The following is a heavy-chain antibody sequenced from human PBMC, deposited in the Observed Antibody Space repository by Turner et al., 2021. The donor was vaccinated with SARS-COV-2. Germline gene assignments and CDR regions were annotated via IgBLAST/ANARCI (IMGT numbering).Heavy chain of an antibody. V-gene: IGHV3-33*06. D-gene: IGHD6-19*01. CDR1: GFTFRRYG. Sequence: QVQLVESGGGVVQPGRSLSLSCAASGFTFRRYGMHWVRQAPGKGLEWVAVIWYDGSNKYYADSVKGRFTISRDNSKNTLYLQMNTLRAEDTAVYYCAKSGFGYSSGWGYFDYWGQGTLVTVSS. CDR2: IWYDGSNK. J-gene: IGHJ4*02. CDR3: AKSGFGYSSGWGYFDY.